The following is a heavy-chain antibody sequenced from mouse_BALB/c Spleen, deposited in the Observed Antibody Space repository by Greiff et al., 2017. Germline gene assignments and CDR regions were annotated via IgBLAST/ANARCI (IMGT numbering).Heavy chain of an antibody. Sequence: VQLQQPGAELVKPGAPVKLSCKASGYTFTSYWMNWVKQRPEQGLEWIGWIDPENGNTIYDPKFQGKASITADTSSNTAYLQLSSLTSEDTAVYYCARGVTPYAMDYWGQGTSVTVSS. CDR2: IDPENGNT. D-gene: IGHD2-3*01. V-gene: IGHV14-1*02. CDR1: GYTFTSYW. J-gene: IGHJ4*01. CDR3: ARGVTPYAMDY.